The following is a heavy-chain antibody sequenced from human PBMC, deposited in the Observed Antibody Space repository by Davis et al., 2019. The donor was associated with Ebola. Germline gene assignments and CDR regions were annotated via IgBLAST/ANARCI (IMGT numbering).Heavy chain of an antibody. V-gene: IGHV3-7*03. CDR2: IKQDGSEK. CDR1: GFTFSSYW. J-gene: IGHJ4*02. Sequence: GESLRLSCAASGFTFSSYWMSWVRQAPGKGLEWVANIKQDGSEKYYVDSVKGRFTISRDNAKNSLYLQMNSLRAEDTAVYYCAREVSSDFWSGYFDYWGQGTLVSVSS. D-gene: IGHD3-3*01. CDR3: AREVSSDFWSGYFDY.